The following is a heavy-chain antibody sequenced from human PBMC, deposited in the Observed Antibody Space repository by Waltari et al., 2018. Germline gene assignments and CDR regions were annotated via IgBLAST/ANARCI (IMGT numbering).Heavy chain of an antibody. CDR2: IIPIFGTA. D-gene: IGHD6-19*01. Sequence: QVQLVQSGAEVKKPGSSVKVSCKASGGTFSSYAISWVRQAPGQGLEWMGRIIPIFGTANYAQKFQGRVTITADKSTSTAYMELSSLRSEDTAVYYCARDFFRRGWYGPFSRGVYFQHWGQGTLVTVSS. J-gene: IGHJ1*01. V-gene: IGHV1-69*13. CDR3: ARDFFRRGWYGPFSRGVYFQH. CDR1: GGTFSSYA.